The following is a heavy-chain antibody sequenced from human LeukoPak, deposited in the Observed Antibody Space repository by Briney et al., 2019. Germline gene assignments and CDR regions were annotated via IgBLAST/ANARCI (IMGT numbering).Heavy chain of an antibody. CDR1: GGTFSSYA. V-gene: IGHV1-69*01. CDR2: IIPIFGTA. J-gene: IGHJ4*02. D-gene: IGHD3-22*01. Sequence: GSSVKVSCKASGGTFSSYAISWVRQAPGQGLEWMGGIIPIFGTANYAQKFQGRATITADESTSTAYMELSSLRSEDTAVYYCARTADYYDSSGYYLDWGQGTLVTVSS. CDR3: ARTADYYDSSGYYLD.